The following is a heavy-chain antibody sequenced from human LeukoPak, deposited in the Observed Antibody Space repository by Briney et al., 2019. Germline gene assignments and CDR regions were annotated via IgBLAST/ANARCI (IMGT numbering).Heavy chain of an antibody. Sequence: KPSETLSLTCAVYGGSFSGYYWSWIRQPPGKGLEWIGEINHSGSTNYNPSLKSRVTISVDTSKNQFSLKLSSVTAADTAVYYCARVSYPYGDYVPFDYWGQGTLVTVSS. V-gene: IGHV4-34*01. CDR1: GGSFSGYY. D-gene: IGHD4-17*01. CDR2: INHSGST. J-gene: IGHJ4*02. CDR3: ARVSYPYGDYVPFDY.